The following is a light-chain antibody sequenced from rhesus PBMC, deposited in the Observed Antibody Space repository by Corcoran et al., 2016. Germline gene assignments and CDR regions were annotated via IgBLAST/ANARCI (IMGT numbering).Light chain of an antibody. CDR2: KAS. Sequence: DIQMTQSPSSLSASVGDRVTITCQASQSLSNYLNWYQQKPGKAPKLLIYKASCLQSWVPSRFSGSGSGTDFTLTISRLQPEDFAIYYCQQYNSAPLTFGGGTKVEIK. J-gene: IGKJ4*01. CDR1: QSLSNY. V-gene: IGKV1-21*01. CDR3: QQYNSAPLT.